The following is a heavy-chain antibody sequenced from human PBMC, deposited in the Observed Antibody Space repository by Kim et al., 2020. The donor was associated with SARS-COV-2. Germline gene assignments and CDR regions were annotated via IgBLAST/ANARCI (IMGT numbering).Heavy chain of an antibody. CDR1: GGSISSSSYY. V-gene: IGHV4-39*01. D-gene: IGHD6-19*01. Sequence: SETLSLTCTVSGGSISSSSYYWGWIRQPPGKGLEWIGSIYYSGSTYYNPSLKSRVTISVDTSKNQFSLKLSSVTAADTAVYYCAAAPIAVAAFDYWGQGTLVTVSS. CDR2: IYYSGST. CDR3: AAAPIAVAAFDY. J-gene: IGHJ4*02.